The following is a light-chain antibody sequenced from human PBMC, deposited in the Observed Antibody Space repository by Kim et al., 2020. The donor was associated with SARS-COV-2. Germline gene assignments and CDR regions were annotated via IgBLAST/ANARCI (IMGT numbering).Light chain of an antibody. V-gene: IGKV1-8*01. CDR2: AAS. J-gene: IGKJ3*01. CDR3: PLYSSYPYT. CDR1: LAILRY. Sequence: SASTGDRVTITFRASLAILRYLAWYQQKPGKAPKLLISAASTLQSGVPSRFSVSGSVTDFTLTFCCLQSEDFATYYCPLYSSYPYTFAPGT.